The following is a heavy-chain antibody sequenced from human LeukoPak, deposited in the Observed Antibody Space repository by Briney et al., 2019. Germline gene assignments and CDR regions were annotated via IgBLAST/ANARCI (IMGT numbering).Heavy chain of an antibody. CDR3: AATKTFDY. J-gene: IGHJ4*02. Sequence: PGGSLRLSCVASGFTFSSYGMHWVRQAPGKGLEWVAVISYDGSNKHYVDSVKGRFTTSRDNSKNTVHLQMNSLRVEDTAVYYCAATKTFDYWGQGTLVTVSS. CDR1: GFTFSSYG. V-gene: IGHV3-30*03. CDR2: ISYDGSNK. D-gene: IGHD1-26*01.